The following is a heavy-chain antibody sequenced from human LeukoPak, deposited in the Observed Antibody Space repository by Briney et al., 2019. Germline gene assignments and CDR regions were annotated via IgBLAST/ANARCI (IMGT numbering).Heavy chain of an antibody. CDR3: ARDLSGYYPSY. D-gene: IGHD3-22*01. Sequence: GGSLRLSCAASGFTFSSYSMNWVRQAPGKGLEWVSSISSSSSYIYYADSVKGRFTISRDNAKNSLYLQMNSLRAEDTAVYYCARDLSGYYPSYWGQGTLVTVSS. CDR2: ISSSSSYI. J-gene: IGHJ4*02. V-gene: IGHV3-21*01. CDR1: GFTFSSYS.